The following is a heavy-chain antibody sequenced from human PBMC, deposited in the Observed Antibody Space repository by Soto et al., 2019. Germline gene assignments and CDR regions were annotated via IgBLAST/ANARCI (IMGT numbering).Heavy chain of an antibody. CDR2: IYHSGST. D-gene: IGHD3-16*02. V-gene: IGHV4-4*02. CDR3: ARAVHVWGSYRDAFDI. J-gene: IGHJ3*02. Sequence: QVQLQESGPGLVKPSGTLSLTCAVSGGSISSSNWWSWVRQPPGKGLEWIGEIYHSGSTNYNPSLKSRVTRSVDKSKNQFSLKLSSVTAADTAVYYCARAVHVWGSYRDAFDIWGQGTMVTVSS. CDR1: GGSISSSNW.